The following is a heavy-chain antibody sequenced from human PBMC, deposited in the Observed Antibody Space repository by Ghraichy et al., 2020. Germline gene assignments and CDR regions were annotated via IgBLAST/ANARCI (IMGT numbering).Heavy chain of an antibody. Sequence: GESLNISCAASGFTFSNYEMNWVRQAPGKGLEWVSYSSSSGSTTYYADSVKGRFTISRDNAKNSLYLQMNSLRAEDTAVYYCARDLLSTYSFGMDVWGQGTTVTVSS. D-gene: IGHD2-15*01. CDR1: GFTFSNYE. V-gene: IGHV3-48*03. J-gene: IGHJ6*02. CDR3: ARDLLSTYSFGMDV. CDR2: SSSSGSTT.